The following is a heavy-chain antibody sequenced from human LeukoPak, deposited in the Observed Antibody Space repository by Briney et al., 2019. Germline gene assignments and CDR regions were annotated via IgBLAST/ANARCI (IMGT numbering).Heavy chain of an antibody. J-gene: IGHJ4*02. D-gene: IGHD3-10*01. CDR1: GGPISSYY. CDR3: AREGAADYYGSGSYYKPFDY. CDR2: IYTSGST. V-gene: IGHV4-4*07. Sequence: SETLSLTCTVSGGPISSYYWSWIRQPAGKGLEWIGRIYTSGSTNYNPSLKSRVTMSVHTSKNQFPLKLSSVTAADTAVYYCAREGAADYYGSGSYYKPFDYWGQGTLVTVSS.